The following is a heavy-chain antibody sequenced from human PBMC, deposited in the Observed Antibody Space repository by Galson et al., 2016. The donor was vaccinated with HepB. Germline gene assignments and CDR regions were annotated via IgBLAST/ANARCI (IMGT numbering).Heavy chain of an antibody. Sequence: SLRLSCAASGFIFNTCAMTWVRQAPGKGLEWVSTIGTTGVTTYYADSVKGRFTISRDNSRGTLSLEMNSLRVDDMAVYYCTKGDGGTLSTDYWGQGTLVTVS. CDR2: IGTTGVTT. J-gene: IGHJ4*02. CDR1: GFIFNTCA. D-gene: IGHD2-2*01. V-gene: IGHV3-23*01. CDR3: TKGDGGTLSTDY.